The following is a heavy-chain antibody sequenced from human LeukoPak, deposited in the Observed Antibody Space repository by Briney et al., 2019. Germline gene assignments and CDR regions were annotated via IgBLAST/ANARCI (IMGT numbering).Heavy chain of an antibody. D-gene: IGHD3-3*01. V-gene: IGHV1-2*02. Sequence: ASVKVSCKASGYTFTGYYMHWVRQAPGQGLEWMGWINPNSGGTNYAQKFQGRVTMTRDTSISTAYMELSRLRSDDTAVYYCARVLRFLEWLSPSYYFDYWGQGTLVTVSS. CDR3: ARVLRFLEWLSPSYYFDY. CDR1: GYTFTGYY. CDR2: INPNSGGT. J-gene: IGHJ4*02.